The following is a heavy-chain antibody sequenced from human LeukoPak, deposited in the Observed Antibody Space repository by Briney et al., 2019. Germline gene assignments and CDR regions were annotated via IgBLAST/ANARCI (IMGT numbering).Heavy chain of an antibody. CDR2: IKQDGSEK. J-gene: IGHJ4*02. D-gene: IGHD6-13*01. CDR3: ARDLSSSWPVLFDQ. V-gene: IGHV3-7*01. CDR1: GFTFDDYA. Sequence: PGRSLRLSCAASGFTFDDYAMHWVRQAPGKGLEWVANIKQDGSEKYYVDSVKGRFTISRDNAKNSLYLQMNSLRAEDTAVYYCARDLSSSWPVLFDQWGQGTLVTVSS.